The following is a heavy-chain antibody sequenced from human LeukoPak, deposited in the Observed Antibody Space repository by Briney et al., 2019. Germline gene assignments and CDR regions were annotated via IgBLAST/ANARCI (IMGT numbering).Heavy chain of an antibody. Sequence: GGSLRLSCAASGFTFSSSGMHWVRQAPGKGLEWVAVILYNGSNKYYADSVKGRFTISRDNSKNTLYLQMNSLRVKDTAVYYCARAGGYCSGGSCYRGYSWFDPWGQGTLVTVSS. CDR3: ARAGGYCSGGSCYRGYSWFDP. CDR1: GFTFSSSG. D-gene: IGHD2-15*01. J-gene: IGHJ5*02. CDR2: ILYNGSNK. V-gene: IGHV3-33*01.